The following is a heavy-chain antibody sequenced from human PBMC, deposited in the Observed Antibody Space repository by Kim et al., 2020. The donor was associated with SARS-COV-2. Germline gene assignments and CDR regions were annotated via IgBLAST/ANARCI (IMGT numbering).Heavy chain of an antibody. CDR2: IYYSGST. Sequence: SETLSLTCTVSGGSISSGGYYWSWIRQHPGKGLEWIGYIYYSGSTYYNPSLKSRVTISVDTSKNQFSLKLSSGTAADTAVYYCARVVRFDILTGRNIDYWGQGTLVTVSS. D-gene: IGHD3-9*01. J-gene: IGHJ4*02. CDR3: ARVVRFDILTGRNIDY. V-gene: IGHV4-31*03. CDR1: GGSISSGGYY.